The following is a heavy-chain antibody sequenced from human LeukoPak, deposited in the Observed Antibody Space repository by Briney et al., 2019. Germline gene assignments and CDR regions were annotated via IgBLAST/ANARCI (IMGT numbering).Heavy chain of an antibody. CDR2: IIPTLGIA. CDR1: GGTFSSYA. CDR3: ARDRYDILTGDAFDI. J-gene: IGHJ3*02. D-gene: IGHD3-9*01. V-gene: IGHV1-69*04. Sequence: SVKASCKASGGTFSSYAISWVRQAPGQGLEWMGRIIPTLGIANYAQKFQGRVAITADKSTSTAYMELSSLRSEDTAVYYCARDRYDILTGDAFDIWGQGTMVTVSS.